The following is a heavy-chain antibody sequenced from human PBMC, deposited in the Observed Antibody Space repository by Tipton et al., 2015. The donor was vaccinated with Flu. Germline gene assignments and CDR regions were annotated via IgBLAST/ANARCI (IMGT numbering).Heavy chain of an antibody. J-gene: IGHJ5*01. CDR2: IYYTGYP. Sequence: TLSLTCTVYGGSISSSSHYWGWIRQATGRGLEWVGSIYYTGYPYYNSSLKSRLAMSIDTAKKQCSLRLSSVTAADTAVYYFAKVLVGWVESWGQGTLVTVSS. V-gene: IGHV4-39*07. CDR3: AKVLVGWVES. CDR1: GGSISSSSHY. D-gene: IGHD6-6*01.